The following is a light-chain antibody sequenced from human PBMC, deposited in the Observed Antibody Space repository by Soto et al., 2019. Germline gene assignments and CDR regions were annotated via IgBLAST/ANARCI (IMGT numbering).Light chain of an antibody. CDR3: QQYNSSPYT. J-gene: IGKJ2*01. CDR1: QSISVW. V-gene: IGKV1-5*03. Sequence: DIQMTQSPSTLSASVGDSVTITCRASQSISVWLAWYQQKPGKAPNLLIYKASSLEGGVPSRFSGSGSATQFTLTISSLRPDYFATYYCQQYNSSPYTFGQGTKLEIK. CDR2: KAS.